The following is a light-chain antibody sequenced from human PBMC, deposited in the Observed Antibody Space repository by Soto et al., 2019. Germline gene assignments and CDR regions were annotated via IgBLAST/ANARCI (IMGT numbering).Light chain of an antibody. CDR3: QQLNSYPIT. CDR2: AAS. J-gene: IGKJ5*01. V-gene: IGKV1-9*01. Sequence: DIQMTPSPSSLSASVGDRVTITCRASQSISSYLNWYQQKPGKAPKLLIYAASTLQSGVPSRFSGSGSGTEFTLTISSLQPEDFATYYCQQLNSYPITFGQGTRLEIK. CDR1: QSISSY.